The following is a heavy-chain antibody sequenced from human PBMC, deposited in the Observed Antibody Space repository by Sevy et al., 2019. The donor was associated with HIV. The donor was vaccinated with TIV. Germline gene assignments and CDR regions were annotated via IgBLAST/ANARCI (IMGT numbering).Heavy chain of an antibody. J-gene: IGHJ4*02. CDR2: ISYDGSNK. CDR1: GFTFSSYG. V-gene: IGHV3-30*18. D-gene: IGHD3-22*01. Sequence: GGSLRLSCAASGFTFSSYGMHWVRQAPGKGLEWVAVISYDGSNKYYADSVKGRFTISRDNSKNTLYLQMNSLRAEDTAVYYCAKDVGPNDYYDSSGPDYWGQGTLVTVSS. CDR3: AKDVGPNDYYDSSGPDY.